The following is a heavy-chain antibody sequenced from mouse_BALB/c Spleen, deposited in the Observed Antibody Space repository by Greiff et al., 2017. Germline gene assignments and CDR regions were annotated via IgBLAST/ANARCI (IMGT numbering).Heavy chain of an antibody. CDR2: ISSGGSYT. V-gene: IGHV5-9-3*01. CDR3: ARFPGYYRCDGYYAMDY. CDR1: GFTFSSYA. Sequence: EVHLVESGGGLVKPGGSLKLSCAASGFTFSSYAMSWVRQTPEKRLEWVATISSGGSYTYYPDSVKGRFTISRDNAKNTLYLQMSSLRSEDTAMYDCARFPGYYRCDGYYAMDYWGQGTSVTVSA. J-gene: IGHJ4*01. D-gene: IGHD2-14*01.